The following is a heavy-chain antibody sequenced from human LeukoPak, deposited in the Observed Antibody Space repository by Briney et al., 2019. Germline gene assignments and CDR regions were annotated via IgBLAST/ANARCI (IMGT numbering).Heavy chain of an antibody. Sequence: SGTLSLTCAVSGGPISSSNWWSWVRQPPGKGLEWIGEIYHSGSTNYNPSLKSRVTISVDKSKNQFSLKLSSVTAADTAVYYCAREPFTAIPYYYYYGMDVWGQGTTVTVSS. V-gene: IGHV4-4*02. CDR3: AREPFTAIPYYYYYGMDV. CDR2: IYHSGST. D-gene: IGHD2-21*02. J-gene: IGHJ6*02. CDR1: GGPISSSNW.